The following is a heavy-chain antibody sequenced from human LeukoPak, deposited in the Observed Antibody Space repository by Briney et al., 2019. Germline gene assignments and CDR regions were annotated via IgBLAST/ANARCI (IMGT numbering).Heavy chain of an antibody. V-gene: IGHV4-4*07. Sequence: SETLSLTCTVSGGSISSYYWSWIRQPAGKGLEWIGRIYASGSTNYNPSLKSRVTMSVDTSKNQFSLKLSSVTAARTAVYYCASSRGTFKWFDPWGQGTLITVSS. J-gene: IGHJ5*02. D-gene: IGHD3-16*01. CDR3: ASSRGTFKWFDP. CDR2: IYASGST. CDR1: GGSISSYY.